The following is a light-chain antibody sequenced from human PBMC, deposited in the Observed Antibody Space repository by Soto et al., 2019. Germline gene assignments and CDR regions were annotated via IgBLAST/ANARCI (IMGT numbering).Light chain of an antibody. Sequence: EIVLTQSPDTVSVSPGERAKLXCRASQSFGSRVAWYQQKFGQPPRLLIYETSTRANGIPARFSGSGSGTDFTLSISSLQPGDVGIYSCQQYHTWPPITFGQGTRLEIK. V-gene: IGKV3-15*01. CDR3: QQYHTWPPIT. J-gene: IGKJ5*01. CDR1: QSFGSR. CDR2: ETS.